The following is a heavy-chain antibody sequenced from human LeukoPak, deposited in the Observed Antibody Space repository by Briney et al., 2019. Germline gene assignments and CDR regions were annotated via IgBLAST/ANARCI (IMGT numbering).Heavy chain of an antibody. J-gene: IGHJ4*02. V-gene: IGHV3-30*18. CDR2: ISSDGSNK. Sequence: GGSLRLSCAASEFTFSSYGMHWVRQAPGKGLEWVAVISSDGSNKYYADSVKGRFTISRDNSKNTLYLQMNSLRAEDTAVYYCANENYYDSSAYLDCWGQGTLVTVSS. CDR1: EFTFSSYG. D-gene: IGHD3-22*01. CDR3: ANENYYDSSAYLDC.